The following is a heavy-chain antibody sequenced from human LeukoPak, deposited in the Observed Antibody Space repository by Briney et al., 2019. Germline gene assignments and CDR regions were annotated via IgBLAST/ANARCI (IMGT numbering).Heavy chain of an antibody. CDR3: ARGDYGGNSGVYFDY. CDR2: IIPIFGTA. D-gene: IGHD4-23*01. CDR1: GGTFSSYA. V-gene: IGHV1-69*05. Sequence: SVKVSCKASGGTFSSYAISWVRQAPGQGLEWMGRIIPIFGTANYAQKFQGRVTITTDESTSTAYMELSSLRSEDTAVYYCARGDYGGNSGVYFDYWGQGTLVTVSS. J-gene: IGHJ4*02.